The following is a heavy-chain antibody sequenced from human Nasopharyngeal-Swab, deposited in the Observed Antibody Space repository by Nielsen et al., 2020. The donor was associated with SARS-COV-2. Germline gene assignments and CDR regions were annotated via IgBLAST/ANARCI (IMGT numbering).Heavy chain of an antibody. CDR2: ISSGGTTI. D-gene: IGHD2-15*01. J-gene: IGHJ4*02. V-gene: IGHV3-48*03. Sequence: VRQAPGEGLEWISFISSGGTTIYYADSVKGRFTISRDNAKNSLFLQMNSLRAEDTAVYYCARDGGDGGPFDYWGQGTLVTVSS. CDR3: ARDGGDGGPFDY.